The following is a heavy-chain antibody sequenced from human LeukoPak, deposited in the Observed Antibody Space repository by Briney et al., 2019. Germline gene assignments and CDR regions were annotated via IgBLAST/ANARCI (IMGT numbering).Heavy chain of an antibody. CDR1: GFTFSSYA. CDR2: ISGSGGST. D-gene: IGHD3-22*01. V-gene: IGHV3-23*01. J-gene: IGHJ4*02. CDR3: TTRYYYDSSGYPTAEPFDY. Sequence: GGSLRLSCAASGFTFSSYAMSWVRQAPGKGLEWVSAISGSGGSTYYADSVKGRFTISRDNSKNTLYLQMNSLKTEDTAVYYCTTRYYYDSSGYPTAEPFDYWGQGTLVTVSS.